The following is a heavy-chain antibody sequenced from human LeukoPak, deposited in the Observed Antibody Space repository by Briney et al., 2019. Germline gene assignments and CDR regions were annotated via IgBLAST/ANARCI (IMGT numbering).Heavy chain of an antibody. CDR2: ISYDGSNK. Sequence: PGRSLRLSCAASGFTFSSYAMHWVRQAPGKGLEWVAVISYDGSNKYYADSVKGRFTISRDNSKNTLYLQMNSLRAEDTAVYYCARAPPLDGDSRPYWGQGTLVTVSS. CDR1: GFTFSSYA. D-gene: IGHD4-17*01. J-gene: IGHJ4*02. CDR3: ARAPPLDGDSRPY. V-gene: IGHV3-30-3*01.